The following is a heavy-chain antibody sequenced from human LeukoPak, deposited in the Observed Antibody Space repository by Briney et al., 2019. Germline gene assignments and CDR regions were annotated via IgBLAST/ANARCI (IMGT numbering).Heavy chain of an antibody. CDR3: ARVGYSSSSSVAFDI. Sequence: ASVKVSCKASGYTFTGYYMQWVRQAPGQGLEWMGWINPNSGGTNYAQKFQGRVTMTRDTSISTAYMELSRLRSDDTAVYYCARVGYSSSSSVAFDIWGQGTMVTVSS. CDR2: INPNSGGT. J-gene: IGHJ3*02. D-gene: IGHD6-6*01. V-gene: IGHV1-2*02. CDR1: GYTFTGYY.